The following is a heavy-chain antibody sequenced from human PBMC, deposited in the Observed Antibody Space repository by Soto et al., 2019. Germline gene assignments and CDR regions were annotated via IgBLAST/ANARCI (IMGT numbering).Heavy chain of an antibody. V-gene: IGHV4-39*01. Sequence: SETLSLTCTVSGGSISSSSYYWGWIRQPPGKGLEWIGSIYYSGSTYYNPSLKSRVTISVDTSKNQFSLKLSSVTAADTAVYYCARLFKSGGSRTPYYFDYWGQGTLVTVSS. D-gene: IGHD2-15*01. J-gene: IGHJ4*02. CDR2: IYYSGST. CDR3: ARLFKSGGSRTPYYFDY. CDR1: GGSISSSSYY.